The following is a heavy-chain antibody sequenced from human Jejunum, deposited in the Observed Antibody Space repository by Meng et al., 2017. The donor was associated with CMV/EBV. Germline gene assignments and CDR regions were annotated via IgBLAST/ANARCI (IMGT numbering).Heavy chain of an antibody. CDR1: GAPFSGY. CDR3: APGFRSWSGSYSS. CDR2: ITHSGST. D-gene: IGHD1-26*01. V-gene: IGHV4-34*01. Sequence: QVHLQQWGAGLLKPSETLSLRCGVYGAPFSGYWSWVRQPPGKGLEWIGEITHSGSTNYNVSLKSRVTISIDTSKNQFSLKLSSVTATDTAVYYCAPGFRSWSGSYSSWGQGTLVTVSS. J-gene: IGHJ4*02.